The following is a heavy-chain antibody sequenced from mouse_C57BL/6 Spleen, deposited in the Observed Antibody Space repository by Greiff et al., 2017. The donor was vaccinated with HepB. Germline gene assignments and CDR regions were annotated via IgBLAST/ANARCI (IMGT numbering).Heavy chain of an antibody. CDR1: GFTFSDYG. D-gene: IGHD1-1*01. CDR2: ISSGSSTI. J-gene: IGHJ1*03. Sequence: EVNLVESGGGLVKPGGSLKLSCAASGFTFSDYGMHWVRQAPEKGLEWVAYISSGSSTIYYADTVKGRFTISRDNAKNTLFLQMTSLRSEDTAMYYCARGDYYGSRDWYFDVWGTGTTVTVSS. V-gene: IGHV5-17*01. CDR3: ARGDYYGSRDWYFDV.